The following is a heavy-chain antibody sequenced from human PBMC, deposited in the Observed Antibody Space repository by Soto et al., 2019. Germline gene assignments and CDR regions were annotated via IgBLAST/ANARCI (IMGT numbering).Heavy chain of an antibody. CDR2: IRSKAYGGTT. CDR3: TRDVRVGPTQYYYYGFDV. CDR1: GFTFGDYA. Sequence: GGSLRLSCTASGFTFGDYAMSWFRQAPGKGLEWVGFIRSKAYGGTTEYAASVKGRFTISRDDSKSIAYLQMNSLKTEDTAVYYCTRDVRVGPTQYYYYGFDVWGQGTTVTV. D-gene: IGHD1-26*01. V-gene: IGHV3-49*03. J-gene: IGHJ6*02.